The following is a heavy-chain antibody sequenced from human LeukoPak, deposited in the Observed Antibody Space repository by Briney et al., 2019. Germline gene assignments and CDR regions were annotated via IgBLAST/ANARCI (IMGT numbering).Heavy chain of an antibody. D-gene: IGHD3-3*01. Sequence: ASVKVSCKASGYTFTGYYMHWVRQAPGQGLEWMGWINPNGGGTNYAQKFQGRVTMTRDTSISTAYMELSRLRSDDTAVYYCARDHYDFWSGYLDWGQGTLVTVSS. V-gene: IGHV1-2*02. CDR1: GYTFTGYY. CDR2: INPNGGGT. J-gene: IGHJ4*02. CDR3: ARDHYDFWSGYLD.